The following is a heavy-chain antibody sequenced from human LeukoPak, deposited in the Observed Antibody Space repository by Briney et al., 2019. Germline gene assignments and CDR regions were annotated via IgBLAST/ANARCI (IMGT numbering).Heavy chain of an antibody. CDR3: AKDKAYCGGDRSVFDY. CDR1: GFTFSSYG. J-gene: IGHJ4*02. CDR2: ISYDGSNK. D-gene: IGHD2-21*02. Sequence: PGGSLRLSCAASGFTFSSYGMHWVRQAPGKGLEWVAVISYDGSNKYYADSVKGRFTISRDNSKNTLYLQMNSLRAEDTAVYYCAKDKAYCGGDRSVFDYWGQGTLVTVSS. V-gene: IGHV3-30*18.